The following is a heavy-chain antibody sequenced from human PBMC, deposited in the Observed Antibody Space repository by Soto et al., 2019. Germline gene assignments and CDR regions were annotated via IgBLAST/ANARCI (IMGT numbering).Heavy chain of an antibody. CDR1: GFSFSTYA. CDR2: ISSSGGNT. V-gene: IGHV3-23*01. D-gene: IGHD3-16*01. J-gene: IGHJ4*02. CDR3: XXXXXXXXXXTYFDF. Sequence: EVQLLESGGGLVQPGGSLRLSCEASGFSFSTYAMXXXXXXXGKGLEWVSGISSSGGNTYYSDSVKGRFTISRDNXXXXXXXXXXXXXXXXXXXXXXXXXXXXXXXXTYFDFWGQGNLVTVSS.